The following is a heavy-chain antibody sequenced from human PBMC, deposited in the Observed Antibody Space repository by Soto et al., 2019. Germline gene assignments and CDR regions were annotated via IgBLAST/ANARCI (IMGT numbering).Heavy chain of an antibody. D-gene: IGHD5-12*01. CDR3: ARDRRDGSYFDY. V-gene: IGHV4-59*01. CDR2: IYYSGST. Sequence: PSEPLSLTCTVSGGSFSPNYWSWIRQPPGKGLEWIGYIYYSGSTNYNPSLKSRVTISVDTSKNQFSLKLRSVTAADTAVYYCARDRRDGSYFDYWGQGTLVTVSS. CDR1: GGSFSPNY. J-gene: IGHJ4*02.